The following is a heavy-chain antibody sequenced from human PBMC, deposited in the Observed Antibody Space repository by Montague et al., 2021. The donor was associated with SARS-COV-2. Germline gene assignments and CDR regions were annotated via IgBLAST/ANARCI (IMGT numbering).Heavy chain of an antibody. CDR3: AREERIAILVVVITHVFDI. Sequence: SLRLSCAASGFTFSSYEMNWVRQAPGKGLEWVSYISSSGSAIYYADSVKGRFTISRDNAKNSLYLQMNSLRAEDTAVYYCAREERIAILVVVITHVFDIWGQGTMVTVSS. V-gene: IGHV3-48*03. CDR2: ISSSGSAI. J-gene: IGHJ3*02. CDR1: GFTFSSYE. D-gene: IGHD3-22*01.